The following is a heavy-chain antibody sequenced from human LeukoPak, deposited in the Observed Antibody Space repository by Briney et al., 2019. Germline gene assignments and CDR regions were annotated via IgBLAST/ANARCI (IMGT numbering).Heavy chain of an antibody. V-gene: IGHV3-48*02. D-gene: IGHD1-1*01. CDR1: GFTFSSYS. Sequence: PGGSLRLSCVASGFTFSSYSMNWVRQAPGKGLEWVSYISSGSSTIFYADSVRGRFTISRDNAKNSVYLQMNSLTDEDTAVFYCARHVYNWNVLDYWGQGTLVTVSS. CDR3: ARHVYNWNVLDY. CDR2: ISSGSSTI. J-gene: IGHJ4*02.